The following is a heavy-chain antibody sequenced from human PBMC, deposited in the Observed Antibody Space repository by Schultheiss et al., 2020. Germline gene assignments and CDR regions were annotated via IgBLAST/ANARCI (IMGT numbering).Heavy chain of an antibody. Sequence: SATLSLTCTVSGGSISSYYWSWIRQPAGKGLEWIGRIYTSGSTNYNPSLKSRVTMSVDTSKNQFSLKLSSVTAADTAVYYCARDTPTRGHGEFHRYYFDYWGQGTLVTVSS. CDR3: ARDTPTRGHGEFHRYYFDY. V-gene: IGHV4-4*07. J-gene: IGHJ4*02. CDR1: GGSISSYY. CDR2: IYTSGST. D-gene: IGHD3-10*01.